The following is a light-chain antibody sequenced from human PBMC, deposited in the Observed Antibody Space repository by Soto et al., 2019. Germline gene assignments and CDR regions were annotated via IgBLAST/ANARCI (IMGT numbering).Light chain of an antibody. Sequence: DIQMTQSPSTLSASVGDRVIITCRASQSISSWLAWYQQKPGKAPNMQIYRASTLKSGIPSRFSGSGSGTEFPLTISSLQPDDFAAYYCQRYVRASWTCGPGTRVEIK. CDR3: QRYVRASWT. J-gene: IGKJ1*01. V-gene: IGKV1-5*03. CDR1: QSISSW. CDR2: RAS.